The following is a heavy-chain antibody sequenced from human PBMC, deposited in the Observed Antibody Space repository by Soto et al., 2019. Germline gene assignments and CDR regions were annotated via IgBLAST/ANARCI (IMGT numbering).Heavy chain of an antibody. CDR3: XXXXXSWNGALRFDY. CDR1: GFTFSSYS. J-gene: IGHJ4*02. Sequence: EVQLVESGGGLVQPGGSLRLSCAASGFTFSSYSMNWVRQAPGKGLEWVSYISSSSSTIYYEDPGKGRLTISRDNAKXXXXXXXXXXXXXXXXXXXXXXXXXSWNGALRFDYWGQGTLVTVSS. CDR2: ISSSSSTI. D-gene: IGHD1-1*01. V-gene: IGHV3-48*01.